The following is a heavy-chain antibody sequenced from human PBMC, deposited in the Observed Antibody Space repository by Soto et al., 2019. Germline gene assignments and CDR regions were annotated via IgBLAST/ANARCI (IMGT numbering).Heavy chain of an antibody. CDR1: GGSISSYY. V-gene: IGHV4-59*01. D-gene: IGHD2-21*02. J-gene: IGHJ5*02. Sequence: SETLSLTCTVSGGSISSYYWSWIRQPPGKGLEWIGYIYYSGSTNYNPSLKSRVTISVDTSKNQFSLKLSSVTAADTAVYYCASTRTAIDNWFDHWGQGTLVTVSS. CDR2: IYYSGST. CDR3: ASTRTAIDNWFDH.